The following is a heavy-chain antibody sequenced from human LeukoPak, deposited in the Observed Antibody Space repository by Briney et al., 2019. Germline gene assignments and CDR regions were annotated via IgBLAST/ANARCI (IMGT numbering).Heavy chain of an antibody. CDR1: GSRFTSYW. CDR2: IYPGDADT. Sequence: GAPRKISCQGPGSRFTSYWIGWVRQLPGKGLGGMGIIYPGDADTRYSPSFQGQVTISADKSISTAYLQWSSLKASDTAMYYCARRMGVQSSSLWFDRWGQGTLVTVSS. V-gene: IGHV5-51*01. D-gene: IGHD6-13*01. J-gene: IGHJ5*02. CDR3: ARRMGVQSSSLWFDR.